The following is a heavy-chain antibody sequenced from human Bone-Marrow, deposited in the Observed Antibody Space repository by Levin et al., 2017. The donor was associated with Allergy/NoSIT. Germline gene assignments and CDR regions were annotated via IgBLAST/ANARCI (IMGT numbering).Heavy chain of an antibody. CDR2: IAQDGSEK. CDR3: VRDRASAYDSDYGLAD. J-gene: IGHJ6*02. V-gene: IGHV3-7*01. CDR1: GLTVGTHS. Sequence: HPGGSLRLSCVASGLTVGTHSMSWVRQAPGKGLEWLANIAQDGSEKYNVESVKGRFTISRDNAKNSLYLQMNNLRVEDTALYYCVRDRASAYDSDYGLADWGQGTTVTVSS. D-gene: IGHD5-12*01.